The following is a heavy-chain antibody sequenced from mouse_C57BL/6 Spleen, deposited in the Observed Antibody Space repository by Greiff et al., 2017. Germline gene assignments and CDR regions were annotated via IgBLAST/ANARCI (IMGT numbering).Heavy chain of an antibody. Sequence: QVQLKESGPELVKPGASVKLSCKASGYTFTSYDINWVKQRPGQGLEWIGWIYPRDGSTKYNEKFKGKATLTVATSSSTAYMELHSLTSEDSAVYFCARCYLTTGDYVMDYWGQGTSVTVSS. CDR2: IYPRDGST. V-gene: IGHV1-85*01. CDR3: ARCYLTTGDYVMDY. J-gene: IGHJ4*01. D-gene: IGHD1-1*01. CDR1: GYTFTSYD.